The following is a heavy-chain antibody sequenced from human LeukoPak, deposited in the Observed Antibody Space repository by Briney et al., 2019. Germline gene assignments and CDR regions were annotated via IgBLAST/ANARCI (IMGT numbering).Heavy chain of an antibody. CDR1: GFTFSNYA. Sequence: GGSLRLSCAASGFTFSNYAMSWVRQAPGKGLEWVSAISGSASSTYHADSVKGRFTISRDNSKNTLYLQMNSLRAEDTAVCYCAKGYCSGGSCYPFDPWGQGTLVTVSS. CDR2: ISGSASST. J-gene: IGHJ5*02. CDR3: AKGYCSGGSCYPFDP. D-gene: IGHD2-15*01. V-gene: IGHV3-23*01.